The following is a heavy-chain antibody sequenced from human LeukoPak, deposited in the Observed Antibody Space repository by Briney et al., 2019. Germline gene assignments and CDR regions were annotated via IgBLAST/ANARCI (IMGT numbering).Heavy chain of an antibody. Sequence: GGSLRLSCAVSGFTFSNYAMTWVRQAPGKGLEWVSVIYSGDRTYYADSVKGRFSISRDNSKNTLYLQMNSLRAEDTAVYYCASAQGGLRFLEWLSGSDAFDIWGQGTMVTVSS. J-gene: IGHJ3*02. CDR3: ASAQGGLRFLEWLSGSDAFDI. D-gene: IGHD3-3*01. CDR1: GFTFSNYA. V-gene: IGHV3-66*01. CDR2: IYSGDRT.